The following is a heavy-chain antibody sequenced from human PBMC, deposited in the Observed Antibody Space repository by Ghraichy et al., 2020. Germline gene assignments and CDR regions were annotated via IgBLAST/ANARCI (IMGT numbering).Heavy chain of an antibody. CDR3: IGVSGDAYSTFDY. J-gene: IGHJ4*02. D-gene: IGHD5-24*01. Sequence: LSLTCAASGFTFSGSAMHWVRQASGKGLEWVGRIRSKDNNYATEYAASVKGRFTISRDDSKNTAYLQMNSLKSEDTAVYYCIGVSGDAYSTFDYWGQGTLVTVSA. CDR1: GFTFSGSA. CDR2: IRSKDNNYAT. V-gene: IGHV3-73*01.